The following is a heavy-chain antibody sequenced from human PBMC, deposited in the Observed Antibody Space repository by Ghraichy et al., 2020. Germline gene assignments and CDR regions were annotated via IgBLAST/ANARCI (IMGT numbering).Heavy chain of an antibody. D-gene: IGHD3-10*01. V-gene: IGHV1-2*02. CDR2: INPNNGGT. CDR1: GYTFTGDY. CDR3: ASGGGYGSGRYFDY. J-gene: IGHJ4*02. Sequence: ASVKVSCKASGYTFTGDYMHWVRQAPGQGLEWMGWINPNNGGTNYAQKFQGRVTMTRDTSISTAYMELSRLTYDDTAVYYCASGGGYGSGRYFDYWGQGTPVTVSS.